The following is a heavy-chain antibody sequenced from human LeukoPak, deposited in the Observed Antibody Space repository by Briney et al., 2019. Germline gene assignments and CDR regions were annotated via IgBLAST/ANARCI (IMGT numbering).Heavy chain of an antibody. V-gene: IGHV3-9*01. CDR1: GFTFDDYA. D-gene: IGHD6-13*01. Sequence: GGSLRLSCAASGFTFDDYAMHWLRQAPGKGLEWVSGISWYSGSIGYADSVKGRLTISRDNANNYLYLQMNSLRAEDTALYYCAKDILGGAAAGTSAFDIWGQGTIVTVSS. CDR3: AKDILGGAAAGTSAFDI. CDR2: ISWYSGSI. J-gene: IGHJ3*02.